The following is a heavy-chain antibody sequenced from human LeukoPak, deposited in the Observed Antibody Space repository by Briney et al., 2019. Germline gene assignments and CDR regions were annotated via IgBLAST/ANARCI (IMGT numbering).Heavy chain of an antibody. V-gene: IGHV1-46*01. Sequence: GASVKDSCKASGYTFTSYYMHWVRQAPGQGLEWMGIINPSGGSTSYAQKFQGRVTMTRDTSTSTVYMELSSLRSEDTAVYYCARDGDPYCGGDCYPLPNYYFDYWGQGTLVTVSS. CDR3: ARDGDPYCGGDCYPLPNYYFDY. CDR2: INPSGGST. CDR1: GYTFTSYY. D-gene: IGHD2-21*01. J-gene: IGHJ4*02.